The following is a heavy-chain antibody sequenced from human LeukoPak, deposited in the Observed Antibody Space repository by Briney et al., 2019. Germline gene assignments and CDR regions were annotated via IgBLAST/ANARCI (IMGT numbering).Heavy chain of an antibody. J-gene: IGHJ4*02. CDR2: ISSGGSTI. Sequence: GGSLRLSCAASGFTFSSYEMNWVRQAPGQGLEWVSYISSGGSTIYQADSVKGRFTISRDNAKNSLYLQMNSLRVEDTAVYYCAREAFDSWGQGTLVTVSS. CDR1: GFTFSSYE. V-gene: IGHV3-48*03. CDR3: AREAFDS.